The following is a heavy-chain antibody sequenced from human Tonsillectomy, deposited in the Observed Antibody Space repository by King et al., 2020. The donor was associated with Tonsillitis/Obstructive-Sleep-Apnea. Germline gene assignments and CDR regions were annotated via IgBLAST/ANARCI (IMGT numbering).Heavy chain of an antibody. CDR3: AGDWGRWYFDL. J-gene: IGHJ2*01. V-gene: IGHV4-31*03. Sequence: QLQESGPGLVKPSQTLSLTCTVSGVSISNGGYYWSWIRHHPGKGLEWIGCIYYSGSTYYNPSLKSRVTISVDTSKNQFSLKLSSVTAADTAVYYCAGDWGRWYFDLWGRGTLVTVSS. D-gene: IGHD7-27*01. CDR2: IYYSGST. CDR1: GVSISNGGYY.